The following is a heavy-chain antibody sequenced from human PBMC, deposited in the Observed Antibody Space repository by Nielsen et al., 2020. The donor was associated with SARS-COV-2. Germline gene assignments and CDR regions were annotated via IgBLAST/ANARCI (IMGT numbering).Heavy chain of an antibody. CDR1: GGSISSYY. CDR2: IYYSGST. CDR3: ARQTAVTMIVVVITRYFDY. J-gene: IGHJ4*02. D-gene: IGHD3-22*01. Sequence: SETLSLTCTVSGGSISSYYWSWIRQPPGKGLEWIGYIYYSGSTNYNPSLKSRVTISVDTSKNQFSLKLSSVTAADTAVYYCARQTAVTMIVVVITRYFDYWGQGTLVTVSS. V-gene: IGHV4-59*08.